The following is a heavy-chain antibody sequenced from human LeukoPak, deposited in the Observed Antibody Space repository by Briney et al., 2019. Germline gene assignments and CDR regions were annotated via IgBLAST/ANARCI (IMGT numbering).Heavy chain of an antibody. D-gene: IGHD6-25*01. CDR1: GFTFSSYE. CDR3: ARDGTPNYRSGWVYMDV. J-gene: IGHJ6*03. CDR2: ILSSDSTT. V-gene: IGHV3-48*03. Sequence: GGSLRLSCVASGFTFSSYEMNWVRQAPGKGLGWLSSILSSDSTTHYADSVKGRFTISRDDAQNSLYLRMNSLRVEDTAVYYCARDGTPNYRSGWVYMDVWGKGTTVTISS.